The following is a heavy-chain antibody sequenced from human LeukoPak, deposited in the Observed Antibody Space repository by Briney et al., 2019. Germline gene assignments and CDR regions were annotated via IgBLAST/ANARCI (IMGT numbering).Heavy chain of an antibody. Sequence: SGGSLRVSCAASGFTFSSYAMNWVRKAPGKGLQWVSALSGSGLSKYYADSVKGRFTISRDNSKNTLYLQMNSLRAEDTAIYYCAKGISPSSSWTFDYWGQGTLVTVSS. J-gene: IGHJ4*02. CDR2: LSGSGLSK. D-gene: IGHD6-13*01. CDR1: GFTFSSYA. CDR3: AKGISPSSSWTFDY. V-gene: IGHV3-23*01.